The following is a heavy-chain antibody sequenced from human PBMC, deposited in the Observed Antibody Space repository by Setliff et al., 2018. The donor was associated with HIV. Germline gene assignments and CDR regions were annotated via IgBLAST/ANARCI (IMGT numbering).Heavy chain of an antibody. J-gene: IGHJ4*02. Sequence: PSETLSLTCTVSDGPINNYWWNWIRQSPGKGLEWIGFGHHSGTFSYNPSLNSRFTISIDTSKNQFSLKATSVTAEDTAAYYCAIPTGTFDYWGQGTLVTVSS. CDR2: GHHSGTF. CDR1: DGPINNYW. V-gene: IGHV4-59*08. D-gene: IGHD1-1*01. CDR3: AIPTGTFDY.